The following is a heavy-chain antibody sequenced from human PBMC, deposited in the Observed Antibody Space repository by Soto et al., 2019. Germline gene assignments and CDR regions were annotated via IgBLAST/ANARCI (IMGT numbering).Heavy chain of an antibody. D-gene: IGHD4-4*01. CDR1: GFTFSSYS. J-gene: IGHJ4*02. Sequence: XGSLRLSCAASGFTFSSYSMNWVRQAPGKGLEWVSSISSSSSYIYSADSVKGRFTISRDNAKNSLYLQMNSLRAEDTAVYYCAREDYSNFDYWGQGTLVTVSS. CDR3: AREDYSNFDY. V-gene: IGHV3-21*01. CDR2: ISSSSSYI.